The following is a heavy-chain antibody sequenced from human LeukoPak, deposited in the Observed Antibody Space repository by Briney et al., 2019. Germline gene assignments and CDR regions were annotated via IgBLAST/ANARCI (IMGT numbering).Heavy chain of an antibody. J-gene: IGHJ4*02. Sequence: GGSLRLSCAASGFTFSSYAMHWVRQAPGKGLEWVAAISYDGSNKYYADSVKGRFTISRDNSKNTLYLQMNSLRAEDTAVYYCARGEQWLVLVLFCDYWGQGTLVTVSS. CDR3: ARGEQWLVLVLFCDY. CDR1: GFTFSSYA. CDR2: ISYDGSNK. V-gene: IGHV3-30-3*01. D-gene: IGHD6-19*01.